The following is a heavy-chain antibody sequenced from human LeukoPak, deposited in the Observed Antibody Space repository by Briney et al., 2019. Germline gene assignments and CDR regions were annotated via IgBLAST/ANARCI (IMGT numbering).Heavy chain of an antibody. D-gene: IGHD1-26*01. CDR2: ISAYNGNT. J-gene: IGHJ4*02. CDR1: GYTFTSYG. V-gene: IGHV1-18*01. CDR3: ATEEVGATLYYFDY. Sequence: ASVKVSCKASGYTFTSYGISWVRQAPGQGLEWMGWISAYNGNTNYAQKLQGRVTMTTDTSTSTAYMELSSLRSEDTAVYYCATEEVGATLYYFDYWGQGTLVTVSS.